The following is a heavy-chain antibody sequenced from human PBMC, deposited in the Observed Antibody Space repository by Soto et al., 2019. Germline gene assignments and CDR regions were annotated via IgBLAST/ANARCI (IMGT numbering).Heavy chain of an antibody. CDR1: GFIVSSNQ. D-gene: IGHD3-3*01. V-gene: IGHV3-53*01. CDR3: VRGPSDHKLRLVEWPYGDY. J-gene: IGHJ4*02. Sequence: EVQLVESGGGLIQPGGSLRRSCVASGFIVSSNQMSWVRQAPGKGLEWVAVIYSGHTTYYADSVEGRFTISRDDSKNALYLQRNSLTVEDTAVYYCVRGPSDHKLRLVEWPYGDYWGQGAMVTVSS. CDR2: IYSGHTT.